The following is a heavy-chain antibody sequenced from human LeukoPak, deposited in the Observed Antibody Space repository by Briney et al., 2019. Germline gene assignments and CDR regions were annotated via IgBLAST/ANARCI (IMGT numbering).Heavy chain of an antibody. D-gene: IGHD2-2*01. CDR3: AKDRSDNTSWYCMDV. CDR1: GFTCSTYW. CDR2: INTDGSTT. J-gene: IGHJ6*02. Sequence: GGSLGLPCAALGFTCSTYWMHWATKTPGKGWVWVSRINTDGSTTNYADSVKGRFTISRDNSKNTLYLQMNSLGAEDTAVYYCAKDRSDNTSWYCMDVWGQGTTVTVSS. V-gene: IGHV3-74*01.